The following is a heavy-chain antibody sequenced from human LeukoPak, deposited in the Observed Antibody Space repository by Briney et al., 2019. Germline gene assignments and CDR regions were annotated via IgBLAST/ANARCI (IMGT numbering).Heavy chain of an antibody. CDR3: ATEINYYDSSGYYYAVPY. D-gene: IGHD3-22*01. CDR1: GGSISSYY. CDR2: IYYSGST. J-gene: IGHJ4*02. Sequence: PSETLSLTCTVSGGSISSYYWSWIRQPPGKGLEWIGYIYYSGSTNYNPSLKSRVTISVDTSKNQFSLKLSSVTAADTAVYYCATEINYYDSSGYYYAVPYWGQGTLVTVSS. V-gene: IGHV4-59*08.